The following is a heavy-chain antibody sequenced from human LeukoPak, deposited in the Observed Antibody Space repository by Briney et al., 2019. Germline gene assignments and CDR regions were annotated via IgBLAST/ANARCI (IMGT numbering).Heavy chain of an antibody. J-gene: IGHJ4*02. CDR1: GGSISGNNW. D-gene: IGHD2-8*02. Sequence: SETLSLTCGVSGGSISGNNWLSWVRQPPGKGLEWIGSIHYSGNTDYNPSLMNRVTVSVDTSKNQLSLKLRSVTAADTALYYCARHWWQPSYFDYWGQGTLVTVSS. V-gene: IGHV4-39*01. CDR3: ARHWWQPSYFDY. CDR2: IHYSGNT.